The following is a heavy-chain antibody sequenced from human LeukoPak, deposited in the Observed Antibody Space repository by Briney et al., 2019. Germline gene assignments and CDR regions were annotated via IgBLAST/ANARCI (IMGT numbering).Heavy chain of an antibody. D-gene: IGHD3-10*01. J-gene: IGHJ4*02. Sequence: PGGTLKLSCAASGLTFSNFDLNLLPHAPGKGHDWVSFKKYDGTNKYYADSVKRRFTISRDNSKNTLYLQMNSLRPEDTAVYYCARGGHYNSGSYWHFDYWGQGSLVTV. CDR3: ARGGHYNSGSYWHFDY. CDR2: KKYDGTNK. CDR1: GLTFSNFD. V-gene: IGHV3-30*02.